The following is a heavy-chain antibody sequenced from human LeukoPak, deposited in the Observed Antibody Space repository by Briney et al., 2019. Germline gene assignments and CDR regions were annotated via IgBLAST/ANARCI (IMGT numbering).Heavy chain of an antibody. D-gene: IGHD6-13*01. CDR3: ARSAAGTVDY. J-gene: IGHJ4*02. Sequence: SQTLSLTFAISGDSVSINSDAWTWIRQSPTRGVEWLGRTYYRSKWYNDYAASVKSRISINPDTSKNQFSLQLNSVTAEDSAVYYCARSAAGTVDYWGQGTLVTVSS. CDR1: GDSVSINSDA. CDR2: TYYRSKWYN. V-gene: IGHV6-1*01.